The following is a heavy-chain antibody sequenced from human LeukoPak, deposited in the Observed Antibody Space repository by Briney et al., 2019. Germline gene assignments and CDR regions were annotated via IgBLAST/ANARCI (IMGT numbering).Heavy chain of an antibody. CDR3: ARGLYSYYYYGMDV. V-gene: IGHV4-34*01. CDR1: GGSFSGYY. CDR2: INHSGST. Sequence: SETLSLTCAVYGGSFSGYYWSWIRQPPGKGLEWIGEINHSGSTNYNPSLKSRVTISVDTSKNQFSLKLSSVTAADTAEYYCARGLYSYYYYGMDVWGQGTTVTVSS. D-gene: IGHD1-26*01. J-gene: IGHJ6*02.